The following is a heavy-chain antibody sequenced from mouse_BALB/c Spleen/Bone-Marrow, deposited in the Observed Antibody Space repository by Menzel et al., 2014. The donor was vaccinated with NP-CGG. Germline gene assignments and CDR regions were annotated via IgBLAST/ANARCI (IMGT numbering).Heavy chain of an antibody. CDR3: ARERYYGNGRIFEY. D-gene: IGHD1-1*01. V-gene: IGHV5-6-3*01. CDR2: INSNGGST. CDR1: GSTFSSYG. Sequence: EVQVVESGGGLVQPGGSLKLSCAASGSTFSSYGMSWVRQTPDKRLELVAAINSNGGSTYYPDSVKGRFTISRDNAKNTLYRQMSSLKSEDTAMYYCARERYYGNGRIFEYWGQGTTLTVSS. J-gene: IGHJ2*01.